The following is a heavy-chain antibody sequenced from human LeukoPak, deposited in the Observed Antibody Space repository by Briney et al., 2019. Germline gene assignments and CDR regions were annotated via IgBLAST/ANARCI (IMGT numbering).Heavy chain of an antibody. CDR1: GFTFSDYY. CDR2: ISSSGSTI. D-gene: IGHD6-13*01. CDR3: ARTSIAAAGRWFDP. Sequence: KPGGSLRLSCAASGFTFSDYYMSWIRQAPGKGLEWVSYISSSGSTIYYADSVKGRFTISRDNAKNSLYLQMNSLRAEDTAVYYCARTSIAAAGRWFDPWGQGTLVTVSS. V-gene: IGHV3-11*01. J-gene: IGHJ5*02.